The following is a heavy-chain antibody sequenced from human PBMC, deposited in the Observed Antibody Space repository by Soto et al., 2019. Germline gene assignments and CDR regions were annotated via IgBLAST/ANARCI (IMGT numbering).Heavy chain of an antibody. J-gene: IGHJ6*02. CDR3: AKDFSLFGEGMDV. Sequence: GGSLRLSCAPSGFTFSSYAMSWVRQAPGKGLEWVSAISGSGGSTYYADSVKGRFTISRDNSKNTLYLQMNSLRAEDTAVYYCAKDFSLFGEGMDVWGQGTTVTVSS. CDR1: GFTFSSYA. CDR2: ISGSGGST. D-gene: IGHD3-10*01. V-gene: IGHV3-23*01.